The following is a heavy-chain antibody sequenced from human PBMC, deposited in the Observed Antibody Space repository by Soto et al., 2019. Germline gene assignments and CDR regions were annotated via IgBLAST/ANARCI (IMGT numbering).Heavy chain of an antibody. D-gene: IGHD3-3*01. V-gene: IGHV4-34*01. Sequence: KPSETLSLTCAVYGGSFSGYYWSWIRQPPGKGLEWIGEINHSGSINYNPSLKSRVTISVDTSKNQFSLKLSSVTAADTAVYYCVSSLNYDFWRDGGRHFYFDYWGRGILVTVSS. J-gene: IGHJ4*02. CDR3: VSSLNYDFWRDGGRHFYFDY. CDR2: INHSGSI. CDR1: GGSFSGYY.